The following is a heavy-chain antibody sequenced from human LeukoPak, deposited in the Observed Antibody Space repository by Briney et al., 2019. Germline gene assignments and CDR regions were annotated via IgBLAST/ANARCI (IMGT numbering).Heavy chain of an antibody. J-gene: IGHJ4*02. CDR2: ISGSGGST. D-gene: IGHD2-2*01. V-gene: IGHV3-23*01. CDR3: TKVRSGSSNWALRIFDN. CDR1: GFTFSSYA. Sequence: GGTLRLSCAASGFTFSSYAMSWVRQAPGKGLEWVSAISGSGGSTYYADSVKGRFTISRDNSKNTLYLQMNSLRAEDTAVYYCTKVRSGSSNWALRIFDNWGQGALVTVSS.